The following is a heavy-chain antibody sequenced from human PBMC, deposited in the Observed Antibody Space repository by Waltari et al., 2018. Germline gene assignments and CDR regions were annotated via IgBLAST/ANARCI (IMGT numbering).Heavy chain of an antibody. CDR1: GFTFSSRW. CDR3: VRDDSYGFDY. D-gene: IGHD5-18*01. CDR2: VNSDESST. J-gene: IGHJ4*02. Sequence: EVQLVESGGGLVQPGGSLGLCGAASGFTFSSRWMHWVRQAPGKGLVWVSHVNSDESSTSYADSVKGRFTISRDNAKNTVYLQMSSLRAEDTAVYYCVRDDSYGFDYWGQGTLVTVSS. V-gene: IGHV3-74*01.